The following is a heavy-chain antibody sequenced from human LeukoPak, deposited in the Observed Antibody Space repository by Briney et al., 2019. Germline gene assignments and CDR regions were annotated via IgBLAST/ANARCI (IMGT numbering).Heavy chain of an antibody. CDR1: GFTFTSYE. Sequence: QPGRSLRLSCAATGFTFTSYEMNWIRQAPGKALEWVSYISSSGTTIYHADSVKGRFTISRDNAKNSLYLQMNSLRAEDTAVYYCARGSYPSDYWGQGTLVTVSS. CDR3: ARGSYPSDY. D-gene: IGHD3-10*01. J-gene: IGHJ4*02. V-gene: IGHV3-48*03. CDR2: ISSSGTTI.